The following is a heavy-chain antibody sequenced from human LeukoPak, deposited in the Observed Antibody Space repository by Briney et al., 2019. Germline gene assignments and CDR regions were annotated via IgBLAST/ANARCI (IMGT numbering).Heavy chain of an antibody. J-gene: IGHJ4*02. CDR1: GGSFSGYY. CDR3: ARVGSSSWYVYFDY. CDR2: INHSGST. Sequence: PSETLSLTCAVYGGSFSGYYWSWIRQPPGKGLEWIGEINHSGSTNYNPSLKSRVIISVDTSKNQFSLKLSSVTAADTAVYYCARVGSSSWYVYFDYWGRGTLVTISS. V-gene: IGHV4-34*01. D-gene: IGHD6-13*01.